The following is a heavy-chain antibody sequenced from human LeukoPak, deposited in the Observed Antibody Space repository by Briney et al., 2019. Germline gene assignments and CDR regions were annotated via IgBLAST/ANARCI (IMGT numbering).Heavy chain of an antibody. V-gene: IGHV4-34*01. J-gene: IGHJ5*02. Sequence: GSLRLSCAASGFTFSTYSMNWVRQAPGKGLEWIGEINHSGSTNYNPSLKSRVTISVDTSKNQFSLKLSSVTAADTAVYYCARHRRGYSYGYNWFDPWGQGTLVTVSS. CDR1: GFTFSTYS. CDR2: INHSGST. D-gene: IGHD5-18*01. CDR3: ARHRRGYSYGYNWFDP.